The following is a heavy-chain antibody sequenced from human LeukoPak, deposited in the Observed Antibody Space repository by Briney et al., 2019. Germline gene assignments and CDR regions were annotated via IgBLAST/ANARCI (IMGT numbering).Heavy chain of an antibody. CDR3: ARGTHLRPYSSGRRDFDY. V-gene: IGHV1-8*01. J-gene: IGHJ4*02. CDR2: MNPNSGST. Sequence: GASVKVSCKASGYTFTSYDINWVRQATGQGLEWMGWMNPNSGSTGYAQKFQGRVTMTRNTSISTAYMELSSLGSEDTAVYYCARGTHLRPYSSGRRDFDYWGQGTLVTVSS. D-gene: IGHD6-19*01. CDR1: GYTFTSYD.